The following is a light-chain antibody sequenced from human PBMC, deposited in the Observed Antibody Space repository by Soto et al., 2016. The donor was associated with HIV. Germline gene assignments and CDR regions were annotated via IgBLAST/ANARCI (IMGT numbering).Light chain of an antibody. V-gene: IGKV1-5*01. CDR1: ASINTW. CDR3: QQYNSYPLT. Sequence: DIQMTQSPSTVSASVGDRVTITCRASASINTWLAWYQRKPGKAPKLLIYAASKLQSGVPLRFSGSRSGTEFTLTISSLQPEDSATYYCQQYNSYPLTFGQGTRLEIK. CDR2: AAS. J-gene: IGKJ5*01.